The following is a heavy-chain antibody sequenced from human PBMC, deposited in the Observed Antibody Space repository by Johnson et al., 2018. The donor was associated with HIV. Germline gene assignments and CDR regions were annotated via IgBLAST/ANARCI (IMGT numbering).Heavy chain of an antibody. V-gene: IGHV3-7*02. CDR2: IKQDGSEK. J-gene: IGHJ3*02. CDR1: GFIFSDYG. Sequence: MLLVESGGGVVQPGRSLKLSCVGSGFIFSDYGMHWVRQAPGKGLAWVANIKQDGSEKYYVDSVTGRFTISRDNAKNSLYLQMNSLRAEDTAGYYCARRVEGRRSANDAFDIWGQGTMVTVSS. D-gene: IGHD1-1*01. CDR3: ARRVEGRRSANDAFDI.